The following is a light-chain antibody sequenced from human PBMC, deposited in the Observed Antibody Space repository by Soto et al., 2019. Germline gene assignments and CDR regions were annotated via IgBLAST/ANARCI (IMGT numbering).Light chain of an antibody. Sequence: EIVLTQSPGTLSLSPGDRATLSCRASQTVSRSALAWYQQKPGQAPRLLIYGASNRATGIPDRFSGSGSGTDFTLTISRLEPEDFEVYYCQQYGNSPFTFGGGTKVDIK. CDR3: QQYGNSPFT. V-gene: IGKV3-20*01. CDR1: QTVSRSA. CDR2: GAS. J-gene: IGKJ4*01.